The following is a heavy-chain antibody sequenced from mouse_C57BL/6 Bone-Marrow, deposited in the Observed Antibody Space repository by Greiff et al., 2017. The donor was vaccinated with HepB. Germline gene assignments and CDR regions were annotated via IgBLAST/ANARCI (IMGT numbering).Heavy chain of an antibody. V-gene: IGHV1-39*01. CDR3: ASGRWLLRPRYFDV. CDR2: INPNYGTT. CDR1: GYSFTDYN. J-gene: IGHJ1*03. Sequence: LVESGPELVKPGASVKISCKASGYSFTDYNMNWVKQSNGKSLEWIGVINPNYGTTSYNQKFKGKATLTVDQSSSTAYMQLNSLTSEDSAVYYCASGRWLLRPRYFDVWGTGTTVTVSS. D-gene: IGHD2-3*01.